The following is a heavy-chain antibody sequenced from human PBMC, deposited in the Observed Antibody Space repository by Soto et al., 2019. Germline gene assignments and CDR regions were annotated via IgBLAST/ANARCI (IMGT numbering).Heavy chain of an antibody. D-gene: IGHD3-22*01. CDR1: GGSISSYY. CDR2: IYTSGST. J-gene: IGHJ3*02. V-gene: IGHV4-4*07. CDR3: ARDSPWYYDSSGPSPCAFDI. Sequence: SETLSLTCTVSGGSISSYYWSWIRQPAGKGLEWIGRIYTSGSTNYNPSLKSRVTMSVDTSKNQFSLKLSSVTAADTAVYCCARDSPWYYDSSGPSPCAFDIWGQGTMVTVS.